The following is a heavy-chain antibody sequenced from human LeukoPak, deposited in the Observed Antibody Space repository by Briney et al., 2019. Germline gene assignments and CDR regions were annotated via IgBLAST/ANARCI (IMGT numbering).Heavy chain of an antibody. V-gene: IGHV3-21*04. CDR2: ISSSSSYI. Sequence: GGSLRLSCAASGFTFSSYSMNWVRQAPGKGLEWVSSISSSSSYIYYADSVKGRFTISRDNAKNSLYLQMNSLRAEDTALYYCARDLFRGYSYGRGAFDIWGQGTMVTVSS. CDR3: ARDLFRGYSYGRGAFDI. CDR1: GFTFSSYS. D-gene: IGHD5-18*01. J-gene: IGHJ3*02.